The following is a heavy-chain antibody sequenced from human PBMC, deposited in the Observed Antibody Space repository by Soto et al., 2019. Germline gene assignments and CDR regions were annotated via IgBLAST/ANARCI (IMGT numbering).Heavy chain of an antibody. D-gene: IGHD3-3*01. CDR1: GYSFTDYD. J-gene: IGHJ4*02. CDR2: MNPNSGNT. CDR3: AREKSGYYDY. Sequence: ASVKVSCKTSGYSFTDYDIHWVRQATGQGLEWMGWMNPNSGNTGYAQKFQGRVTMTRNTSISTAYMELSSLRSEDTAVYYCAREKSGYYDYWGQGTLLTVSS. V-gene: IGHV1-8*01.